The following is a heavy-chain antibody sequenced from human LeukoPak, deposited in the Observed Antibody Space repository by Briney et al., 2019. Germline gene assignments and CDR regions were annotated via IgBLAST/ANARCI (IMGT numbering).Heavy chain of an antibody. D-gene: IGHD2-15*01. CDR2: IYYSGTT. CDR3: ARNGYCSGGSCYSNNAFDA. J-gene: IGHJ3*01. V-gene: IGHV4-31*03. Sequence: SETLSLTCTVSGGSISSGDSYWSWIRQLPGKGLEWIGYIYYSGTTYYNPSLKSRLTMSVDTSKNQFSLKLSSVTAADTAVYYCARNGYCSGGSCYSNNAFDAWGQGTMVTVSS. CDR1: GGSISSGDSY.